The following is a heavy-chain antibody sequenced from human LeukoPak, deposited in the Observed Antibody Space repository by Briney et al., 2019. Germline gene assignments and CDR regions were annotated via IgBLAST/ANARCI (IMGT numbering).Heavy chain of an antibody. D-gene: IGHD3-22*01. CDR1: GYTFATYD. Sequence: ASVKVSCKTSGYTFATYDISWVRQAPGQGLEWMGWVSVYNGDTIYAQSLQGRVTMTTDTSTSTAYMELRSLRSDDTAVYYCARASARSPTLILASSGYIYYFDYWGQGTLVTVSS. CDR3: ARASARSPTLILASSGYIYYFDY. V-gene: IGHV1-18*01. CDR2: VSVYNGDT. J-gene: IGHJ4*02.